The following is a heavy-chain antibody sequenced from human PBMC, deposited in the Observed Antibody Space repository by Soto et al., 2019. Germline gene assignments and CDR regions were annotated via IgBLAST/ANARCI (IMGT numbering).Heavy chain of an antibody. CDR3: AKVTAPVVSLGDSFDI. Sequence: QVQLVESGGGVVRPGRSLRLSCAASGFTFSSYGIHWVRQAPGKGLEWVAVISYDGSNKYYADSVKGRFTISRDISKNTVYLQMNRLASEDTAVYYCAKVTAPVVSLGDSFDIWGHGTMVTVSS. J-gene: IGHJ3*02. V-gene: IGHV3-30*18. CDR2: ISYDGSNK. CDR1: GFTFSSYG. D-gene: IGHD2-2*01.